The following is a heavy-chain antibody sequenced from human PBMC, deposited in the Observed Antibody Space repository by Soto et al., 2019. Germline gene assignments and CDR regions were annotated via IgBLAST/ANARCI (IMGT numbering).Heavy chain of an antibody. V-gene: IGHV3-33*01. Sequence: QVQLVESGGGVVQPGTSLRLSCVASGFAFSSFGMHWVRQAPGKGLEWVAIIWYDGSDKYYGDSVKGRFTISRDNSKNTLFLQMNSLRAEDTAVYHCAFGNLSYYFDYWGQGTPGTVSS. CDR3: AFGNLSYYFDY. CDR1: GFAFSSFG. CDR2: IWYDGSDK. J-gene: IGHJ4*02. D-gene: IGHD3-16*01.